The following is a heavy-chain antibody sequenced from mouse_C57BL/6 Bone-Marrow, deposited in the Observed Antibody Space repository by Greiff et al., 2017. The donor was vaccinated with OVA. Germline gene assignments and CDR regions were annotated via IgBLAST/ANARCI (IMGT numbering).Heavy chain of an antibody. CDR3: ARWGWLLKDY. CDR1: GYTFTSYW. V-gene: IGHV1-59*01. D-gene: IGHD2-3*01. CDR2: IDPSDSYT. Sequence: QVQLQQPGAELVRPGTSVKLSCKASGYTFTSYWMHWVKQRPGQGLEWIGVIDPSDSYTNYNQKFKGKATLTVDTSSSTAYTQLSSLASEDSAVYYCARWGWLLKDYWGQGTTLTVSS. J-gene: IGHJ2*01.